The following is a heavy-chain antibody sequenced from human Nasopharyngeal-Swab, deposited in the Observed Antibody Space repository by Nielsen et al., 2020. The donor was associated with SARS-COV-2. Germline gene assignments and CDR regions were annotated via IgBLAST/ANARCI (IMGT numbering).Heavy chain of an antibody. V-gene: IGHV3-30*18. D-gene: IGHD6-13*01. CDR2: ISYDGTNK. CDR1: GFAFRSHW. CDR3: AKGGRYRSSWYTD. J-gene: IGHJ1*01. Sequence: GGSLRLSCRASGFAFRSHWMHWVRQAPGKGLEWVADISYDGTNKYYADSVKGRFTISRDNSKNTLSLQMNSLRVEDTAVYHCAKGGRYRSSWYTDWGQGKLVTVSS.